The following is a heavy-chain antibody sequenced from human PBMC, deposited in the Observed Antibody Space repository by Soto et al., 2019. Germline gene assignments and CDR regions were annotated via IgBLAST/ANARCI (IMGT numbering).Heavy chain of an antibody. CDR2: ISYDGSNK. Sequence: GGSLRLSCAASGFTFSNYGMYWVRQAPGKGLEWVAVISYDGSNKYYADSVKGRFTISRDNSKNTLYLQMNSLRPDDTAVYYCAQDRGSCTDGSCFYSIYYWGQGTLVTVSS. CDR3: AQDRGSCTDGSCFYSIYY. V-gene: IGHV3-30*18. D-gene: IGHD2-15*01. CDR1: GFTFSNYG. J-gene: IGHJ4*02.